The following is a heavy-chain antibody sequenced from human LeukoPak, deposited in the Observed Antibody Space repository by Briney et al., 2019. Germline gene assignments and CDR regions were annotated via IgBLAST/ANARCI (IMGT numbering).Heavy chain of an antibody. J-gene: IGHJ3*02. CDR1: GYNFSTYW. V-gene: IGHV5-51*01. CDR3: ARDYYDSSGYSRDAFDI. CDR2: MYPGDSDT. Sequence: GESLKTSCEASGYNFSTYWIGWVRQMPGKGLEWMGIMYPGDSDTRYSPSFQGQVTISADKSISTAYLQWSSLKASDTAMYYCARDYYDSSGYSRDAFDIWGQGTMVTVSS. D-gene: IGHD3-22*01.